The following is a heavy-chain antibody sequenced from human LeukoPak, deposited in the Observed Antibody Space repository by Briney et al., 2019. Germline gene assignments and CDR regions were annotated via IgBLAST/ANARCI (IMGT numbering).Heavy chain of an antibody. CDR3: ARRTYYYGSGSRTIDY. CDR1: GGSFSGYY. J-gene: IGHJ4*02. CDR2: INHSGST. D-gene: IGHD3-10*01. V-gene: IGHV4-34*01. Sequence: KASETLSLTCAVYGGSFSGYYWSWIRQPPGKGLEWIGEINHSGSTNYNPSLKSRVTISVDTSKNQFSLKLSSVTAADTAVYYCARRTYYYGSGSRTIDYWGQGTLVTVSS.